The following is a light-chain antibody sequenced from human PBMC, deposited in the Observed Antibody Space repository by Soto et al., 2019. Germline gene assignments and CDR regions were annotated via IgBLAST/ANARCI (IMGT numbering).Light chain of an antibody. J-gene: IGKJ1*01. CDR1: RSISNW. CDR3: QQYNSHST. Sequence: DIQMTQSPSTLSASVGDRVTITCRASRSISNWLAWYQQKPGEAPKLLIYKASILESGVPSRFSGSGSGTEFTLTISSLQPDDFATYYCQQYNSHSTFGQGTKVDIK. CDR2: KAS. V-gene: IGKV1-5*03.